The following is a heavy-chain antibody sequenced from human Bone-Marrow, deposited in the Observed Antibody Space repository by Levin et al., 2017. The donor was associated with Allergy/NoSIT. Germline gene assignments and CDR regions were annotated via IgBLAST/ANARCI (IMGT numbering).Heavy chain of an antibody. CDR3: AVKWFGEFPFDY. Sequence: ASVKVSCRTSGYTFTDYHLQWVRQAPGQGLEWIGWINPDTGLTNFAQKFRGRVSLTRDTSINTAYLELSSLTSADSARYYCAVKWFGEFPFDYWGQGSLVTVSS. V-gene: IGHV1-2*02. CDR1: GYTFTDYH. CDR2: INPDTGLT. D-gene: IGHD3-10*01. J-gene: IGHJ4*02.